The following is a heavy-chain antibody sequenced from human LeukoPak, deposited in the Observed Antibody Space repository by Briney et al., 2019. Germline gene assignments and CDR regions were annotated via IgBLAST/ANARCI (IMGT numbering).Heavy chain of an antibody. CDR3: ATIVVPAANDYFYMDV. D-gene: IGHD2-2*01. V-gene: IGHV4-61*02. Sequence: SETLSLTRTVSGGSISSGSYYWTWIRQPAGKGLEWIGRIYTSGSTNYNPSLKSRVTISVDTSKNQFSLKLSSVTAADTAVYYCATIVVPAANDYFYMDVWGKGTTVTVSS. J-gene: IGHJ6*03. CDR2: IYTSGST. CDR1: GGSISSGSYY.